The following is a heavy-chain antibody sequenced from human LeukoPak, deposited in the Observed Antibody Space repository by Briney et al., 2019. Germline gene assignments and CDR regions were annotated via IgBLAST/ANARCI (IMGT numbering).Heavy chain of an antibody. J-gene: IGHJ4*02. CDR2: INSISTTI. Sequence: GGSLRLSCAASGFTFSSYSMNWVRQAPGKGLEWLSYINSISTTIYYADSVKGRFTISRDNSKNTLYLQMDSLRPEDMALYYCARGGPYTSSSFGDYWGQGTLVTVSS. D-gene: IGHD6-6*01. CDR1: GFTFSSYS. CDR3: ARGGPYTSSSFGDY. V-gene: IGHV3-48*01.